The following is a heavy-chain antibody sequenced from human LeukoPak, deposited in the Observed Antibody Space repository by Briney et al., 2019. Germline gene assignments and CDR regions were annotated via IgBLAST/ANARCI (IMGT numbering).Heavy chain of an antibody. J-gene: IGHJ4*02. CDR3: ARVKWLQLFSDY. V-gene: IGHV4-39*07. CDR2: IFYSGST. D-gene: IGHD5-24*01. Sequence: SETLSLTCTVSGGSISSNNFYWGWIRQPPEKGLEWIGNIFYSGSTYYNPSLKSRVTISVDTSKNQFSLKLSSVTAADTAVYYCARVKWLQLFSDYWGQGTLVTVSS. CDR1: GGSISSNNFY.